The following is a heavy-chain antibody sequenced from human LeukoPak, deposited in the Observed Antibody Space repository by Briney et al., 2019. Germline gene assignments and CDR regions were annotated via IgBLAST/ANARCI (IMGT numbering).Heavy chain of an antibody. CDR2: IYTSGST. D-gene: IGHD4-23*01. CDR1: GGSISSGSYY. J-gene: IGHJ4*02. Sequence: SETLSLTCTVSGGSISSGSYYWSWIRQPAGKGLEWIGRIYTSGSTNYNPSLKSRVTISVDTSKNQFSLKLSSVTAADTAVYYCARELRLRWYFDYWGRGTLVTVSS. CDR3: ARELRLRWYFDY. V-gene: IGHV4-61*02.